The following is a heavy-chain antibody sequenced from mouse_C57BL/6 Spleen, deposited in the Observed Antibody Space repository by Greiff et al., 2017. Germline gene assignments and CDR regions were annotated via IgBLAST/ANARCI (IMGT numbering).Heavy chain of an antibody. CDR3: AREGPIYYGSDESDMDY. V-gene: IGHV1-54*01. CDR2: MNPGSGGT. D-gene: IGHD2-1*01. Sequence: QVQLKESGAELVRPGTSVKVSCKASGYAFTNYWIEWVKQRPGQGLEWIGVMNPGSGGTNYNEKFKGKATLTADKSSSTAYMQVSSPTSEDTAVYFCAREGPIYYGSDESDMDYWGQGTSVTVSS. CDR1: GYAFTNYW. J-gene: IGHJ4*01.